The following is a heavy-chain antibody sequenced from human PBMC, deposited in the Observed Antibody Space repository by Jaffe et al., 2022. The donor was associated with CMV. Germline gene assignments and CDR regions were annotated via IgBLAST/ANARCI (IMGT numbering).Heavy chain of an antibody. V-gene: IGHV3-66*01. CDR3: ARERWDSSFSYYFYSYMDV. D-gene: IGHD5-18*01. Sequence: EVQLVESGGGLVQPGGSLRLSCVASGFAVGDNYMSWVRQAPGKGLEWVSVIYSGGSTYYADFVKGRFTVSRDNSKNTLYLQMNSLRGEDTAMYYCARERWDSSFSYYFYSYMDVWGKGTTVTVSS. CDR2: IYSGGST. CDR1: GFAVGDNY. J-gene: IGHJ6*03.